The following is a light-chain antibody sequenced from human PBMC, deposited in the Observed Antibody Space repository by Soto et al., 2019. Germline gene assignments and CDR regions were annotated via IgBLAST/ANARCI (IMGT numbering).Light chain of an antibody. CDR2: DAS. CDR1: QSIGLA. J-gene: IGKJ1*01. Sequence: EIVLTQSPATLSLSPGERATLSCRASQSIGLAIAWYQHKPGQAPRLLIFDASQRATGIPARFRGSGSGTDFTLCICSLEPEDFAVYYCQQRTDRPPWTFGQGTKVESK. CDR3: QQRTDRPPWT. V-gene: IGKV3-11*01.